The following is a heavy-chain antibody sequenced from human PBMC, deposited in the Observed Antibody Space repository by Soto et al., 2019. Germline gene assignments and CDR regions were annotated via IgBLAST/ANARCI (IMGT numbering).Heavy chain of an antibody. D-gene: IGHD2-21*02. J-gene: IGHJ4*02. CDR1: GYSFTSYW. CDR2: IYPGDSDT. CDR3: AALAYCGGDCYSAFDY. V-gene: IGHV5-51*01. Sequence: GESLKISCKGSGYSFTSYWIGWVRQMPGKGLEWMGIIYPGDSDTRYSPSFQGQVTISADKSISTAYLQWSSLKASDTAMYYCAALAYCGGDCYSAFDYWGQGTLVNVS.